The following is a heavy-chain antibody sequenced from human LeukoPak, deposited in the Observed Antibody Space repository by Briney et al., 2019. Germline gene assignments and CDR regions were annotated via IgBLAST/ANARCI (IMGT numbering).Heavy chain of an antibody. J-gene: IGHJ4*02. Sequence: SETLSLTCTVSGGSVSSGSYYWSWIRQPPGKGLEWIGYIYYSGSTNYNPSLKSRVTISIDTSKNQFSLKLSSVTAADTAVYYCAREEVAGITSGDNWGQGTLVIVSS. D-gene: IGHD6-19*01. CDR3: AREEVAGITSGDN. CDR1: GGSVSSGSYY. V-gene: IGHV4-61*01. CDR2: IYYSGST.